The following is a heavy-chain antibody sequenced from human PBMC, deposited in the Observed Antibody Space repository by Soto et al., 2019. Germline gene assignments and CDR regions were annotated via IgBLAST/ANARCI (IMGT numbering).Heavy chain of an antibody. Sequence: ASVKVSCKASGYTFTSYSFNWVRQAPGQGLEWMGWISGYNGNTKYPQKLQGRVTMTTETSTSTAYMELRSLRSDDTAMYYCARSLGTAAAATDWGQGTLVTVSS. J-gene: IGHJ4*02. CDR1: GYTFTSYS. CDR2: ISGYNGNT. D-gene: IGHD6-13*01. CDR3: ARSLGTAAAATD. V-gene: IGHV1-18*01.